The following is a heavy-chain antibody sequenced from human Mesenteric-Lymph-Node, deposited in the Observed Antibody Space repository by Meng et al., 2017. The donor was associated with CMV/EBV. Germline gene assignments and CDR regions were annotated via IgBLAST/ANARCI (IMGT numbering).Heavy chain of an antibody. V-gene: IGHV4-31*02. J-gene: IGHJ5*02. Sequence: SETLSLTCTASRDSISSRSHYWSWIRHHPGRGLEWIGNIYYTGAVYYNPSLKSRVIVSIDTSKNEFSLKLTSVTAADTAVYYCARFGIVGTTNHFDPWGQGIQVTVSS. CDR2: IYYTGAV. CDR1: RDSISSRSHY. CDR3: ARFGIVGTTNHFDP. D-gene: IGHD1-26*01.